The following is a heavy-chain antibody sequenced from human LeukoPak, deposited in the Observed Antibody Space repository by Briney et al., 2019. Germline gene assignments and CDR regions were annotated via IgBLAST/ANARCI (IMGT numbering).Heavy chain of an antibody. CDR2: ISGSGGST. CDR1: GFTFSSYA. V-gene: IGHV3-23*01. D-gene: IGHD3-3*01. CDR3: AKALRITIFGVVIIVDAFDI. Sequence: GGSLRLSCAASGFTFSSYAMSWVRQAPGKGLEWVSAISGSGGSTYYADSVKGRFTISRGNSKNTLYLQMNSLRAEDTAVYYCAKALRITIFGVVIIVDAFDIWGQGTMVTVSS. J-gene: IGHJ3*02.